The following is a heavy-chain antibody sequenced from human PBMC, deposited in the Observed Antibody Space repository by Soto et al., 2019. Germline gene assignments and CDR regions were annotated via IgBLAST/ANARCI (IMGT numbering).Heavy chain of an antibody. J-gene: IGHJ6*02. D-gene: IGHD4-17*01. CDR3: ARDSDYGDYYDYGIDV. CDR2: IIPIFGTA. CDR1: GGTFSSYA. V-gene: IGHV1-69*13. Sequence: SVKVSCKASGGTFSSYAISWVRQAPGQGLEWMGGIIPIFGTANYAQKFQGRVTITADESTSTAYMELSSPRSEDTAVYYCARDSDYGDYYDYGIDVWGQGTTVTVSS.